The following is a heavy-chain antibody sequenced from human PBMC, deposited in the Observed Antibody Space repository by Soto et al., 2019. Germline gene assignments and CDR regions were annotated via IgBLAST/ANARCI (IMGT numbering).Heavy chain of an antibody. V-gene: IGHV3-23*01. J-gene: IGHJ4*02. CDR3: AKWTGRYCSGGRCYLDDPFDY. D-gene: IGHD2-15*01. Sequence: EVHLLESGGDLVQPGGSLRLSCAASGFTFSNYAMSWVRQAPGKGLDWVAGISGSAASTFYADSVKGRFTIPRDNSKTTLYLQMNSRGAEDTAVYSCAKWTGRYCSGGRCYLDDPFDYWGQGTLVTVSS. CDR1: GFTFSNYA. CDR2: ISGSAAST.